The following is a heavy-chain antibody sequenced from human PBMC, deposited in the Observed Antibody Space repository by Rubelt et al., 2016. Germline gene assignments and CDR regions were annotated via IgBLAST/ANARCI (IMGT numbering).Heavy chain of an antibody. CDR3: ARDPRSYHAFDI. V-gene: IGHV1-69*06. D-gene: IGHD1-26*01. J-gene: IGHJ3*02. CDR2: IIPIFGTA. CDR1: GGTFSSYA. Sequence: QVQLVQSGAEVKKPGSSVKVSCKASGGTFSSYAISWVRQDPGQGLEWMGGIIPIFGTANYEQKFQGRVTITADKSTSTAYMELSSLRSEDTAVYYCARDPRSYHAFDIWGQGTMVTVSS.